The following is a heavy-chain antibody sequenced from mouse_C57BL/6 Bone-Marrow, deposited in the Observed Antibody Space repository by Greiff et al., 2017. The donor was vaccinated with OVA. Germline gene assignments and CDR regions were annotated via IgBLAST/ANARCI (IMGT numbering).Heavy chain of an antibody. Sequence: EVQLQQSGPELVKPGASVKIPCKASGYTITDYNMDWVKQSHGKSLEWVGDINPNNGGTIYNQKFKGKATLTVDKSASTAYMELRSLTSEDTAVYYCAREDPSHDYDEEGFDYWGQGTTLTVSS. J-gene: IGHJ2*01. CDR2: INPNNGGT. V-gene: IGHV1-18*01. CDR3: AREDPSHDYDEEGFDY. D-gene: IGHD2-4*01. CDR1: GYTITDYN.